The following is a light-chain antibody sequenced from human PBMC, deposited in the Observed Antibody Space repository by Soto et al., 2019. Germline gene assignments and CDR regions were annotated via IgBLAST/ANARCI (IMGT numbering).Light chain of an antibody. CDR1: QTILTY. Sequence: DIQMTQSPSSLSASVGDTVTITCRASQTILTYLNWYQQKPGKAPKLLIYDASNLETGVPSRFSGSGSGTDFTFTISSLQPEDIATYYCQQYDNLPSFTFGPGTKVDIK. CDR3: QQYDNLPSFT. V-gene: IGKV1-33*01. J-gene: IGKJ3*01. CDR2: DAS.